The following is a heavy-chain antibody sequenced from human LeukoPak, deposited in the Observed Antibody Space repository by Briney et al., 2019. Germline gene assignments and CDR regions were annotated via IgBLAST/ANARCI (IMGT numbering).Heavy chain of an antibody. J-gene: IGHJ4*02. CDR3: AGTMVRGVNHYFDY. V-gene: IGHV1-46*01. CDR1: GYIFTSYY. Sequence: ASVKVSCKASGYIFTSYYLHWVRQAPGQGLEWMGVINPNGGSTSYAQKLQGRVTVTGDTSTSTVYMELSGLRSEDAAIYYCAGTMVRGVNHYFDYWGQGTLVTVSS. D-gene: IGHD3-10*01. CDR2: INPNGGST.